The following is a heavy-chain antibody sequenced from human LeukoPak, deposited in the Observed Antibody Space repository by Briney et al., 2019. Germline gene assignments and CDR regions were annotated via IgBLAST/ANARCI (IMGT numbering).Heavy chain of an antibody. CDR3: ARDSFDYYGSGSYYYMDV. D-gene: IGHD3-10*01. V-gene: IGHV1-2*02. Sequence: ASVKVSCKASGYTFTGYYMHWVRQAPGQGLGWMGWINPNSGGTNYAQKFQGRVTMTRDTSISTAYMELSRLRSDDTAVYYCARDSFDYYGSGSYYYMDVWGKGTTVTISS. CDR2: INPNSGGT. CDR1: GYTFTGYY. J-gene: IGHJ6*03.